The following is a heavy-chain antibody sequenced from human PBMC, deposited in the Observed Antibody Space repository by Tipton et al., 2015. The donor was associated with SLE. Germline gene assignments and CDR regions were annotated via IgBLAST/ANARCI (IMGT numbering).Heavy chain of an antibody. J-gene: IGHJ4*02. V-gene: IGHV4-61*09. D-gene: IGHD3-9*01. CDR1: GGSISSGSFY. CDR2: IYTSGNT. CDR3: ARLTPLSGWYYFDY. Sequence: TLSLTCSVSGGSISSGSFYWSWIRQPAGKGLEWIGRMWIGHIYTSGNTNYNPSLKSRVTISLDTSKNQFSLKLRSVTAADTAVYYCARLTPLSGWYYFDYWGQGALVTVSS.